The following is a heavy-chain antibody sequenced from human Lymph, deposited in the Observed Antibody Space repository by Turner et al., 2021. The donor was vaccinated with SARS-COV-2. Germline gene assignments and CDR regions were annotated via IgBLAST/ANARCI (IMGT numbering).Heavy chain of an antibody. D-gene: IGHD6-6*01. V-gene: IGHV3-53*01. J-gene: IGHJ4*02. CDR3: ATPGLSSSSLNY. CDR2: IYSGGST. CDR1: GFTVSSNY. Sequence: EVQLVQSGGGLIQPGGSLRLSCAASGFTVSSNYMSWVRQASGKVLEWVSLIYSGGSTYYADSVKCRFTISRDNSKNTLYLQMNSLRAEDTAVYYCATPGLSSSSLNYWGQGTLVTVSS.